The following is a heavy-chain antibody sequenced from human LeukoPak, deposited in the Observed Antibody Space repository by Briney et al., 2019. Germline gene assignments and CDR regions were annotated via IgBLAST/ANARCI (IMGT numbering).Heavy chain of an antibody. CDR2: ISSSGSTI. CDR1: GFTFSSYE. Sequence: GGSLRLSCAASGFTFSSYEMNWVRQAPGKGLEWVSYISSSGSTIYYADSVKGRFTIPRDNAKNSLYLQMNSLRAEDTAVYYCAELGITMIGGVWGKGTTVTVSS. CDR3: AELGITMIGGV. V-gene: IGHV3-48*03. D-gene: IGHD3-10*02. J-gene: IGHJ6*04.